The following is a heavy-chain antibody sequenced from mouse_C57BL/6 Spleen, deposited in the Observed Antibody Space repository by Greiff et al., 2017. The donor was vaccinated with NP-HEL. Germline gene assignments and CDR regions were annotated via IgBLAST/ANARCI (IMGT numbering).Heavy chain of an antibody. CDR1: GYTFTDYE. J-gene: IGHJ4*01. V-gene: IGHV1-15*01. D-gene: IGHD1-1*01. Sequence: QVQLQQSGAELVRPGASVTLSCKASGYTFTDYEMHWVKQTPVHGLEWIGAIDPETGGTAYNQKFKGKAILTADKSSSTAYMELRSLTSEDSAVYYCSRREIVGAMDYWGQGTSVTVSS. CDR2: IDPETGGT. CDR3: SRREIVGAMDY.